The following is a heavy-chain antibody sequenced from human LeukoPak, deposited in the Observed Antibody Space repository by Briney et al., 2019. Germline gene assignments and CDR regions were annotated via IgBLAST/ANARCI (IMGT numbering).Heavy chain of an antibody. CDR2: INPSGGST. J-gene: IGHJ5*02. CDR3: ARGRDFWSGSRNWFDP. V-gene: IGHV1-46*01. CDR1: GYTFTGYY. Sequence: ASVKVSCKASGYTFTGYYMHWVRQAPGQGLEWMGIINPSGGSTSYAQKFQGRVTMTRDTSTSTVYMELSSLRSEDTAVYYCARGRDFWSGSRNWFDPWGQGTLVTVSS. D-gene: IGHD3-3*01.